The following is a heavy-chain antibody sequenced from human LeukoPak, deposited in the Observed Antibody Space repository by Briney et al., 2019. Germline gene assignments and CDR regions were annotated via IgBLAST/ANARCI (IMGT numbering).Heavy chain of an antibody. CDR3: AATYYYDSSGYHGFDY. CDR1: GYSFTSYW. D-gene: IGHD3-22*01. V-gene: IGHV5-51*01. J-gene: IGHJ4*02. CDR2: IYPGDSDT. Sequence: GSLKISCKGSGYSFTSYWIGWVRQMPGKDLEWMGIIYPGDSDTRYSPSFQGQVTISADKSISTAYLQWSSLKASDTAMYYCAATYYYDSSGYHGFDYWGQGTLVTVSS.